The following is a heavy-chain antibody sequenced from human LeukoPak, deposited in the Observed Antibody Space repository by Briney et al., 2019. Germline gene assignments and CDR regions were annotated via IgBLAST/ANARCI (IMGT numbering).Heavy chain of an antibody. CDR1: GFTFSSYA. Sequence: GGSLRLSCAASGFTFSSYAMHWVRQAPGKGLEWVAVISYDGSNKYYADSVKGRFTISRDNSKNTLYLQMNSLRPEDTAVYYCARSNTAPDYDFWSGYYSSIDYWGQGTLVTVSS. V-gene: IGHV3-30-3*01. CDR3: ARSNTAPDYDFWSGYYSSIDY. CDR2: ISYDGSNK. J-gene: IGHJ4*02. D-gene: IGHD3-3*01.